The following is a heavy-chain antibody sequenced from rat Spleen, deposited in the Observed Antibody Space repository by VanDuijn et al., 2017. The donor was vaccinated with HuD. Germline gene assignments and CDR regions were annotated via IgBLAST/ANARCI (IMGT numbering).Heavy chain of an antibody. CDR3: ARQDTSGYSNWFAY. J-gene: IGHJ3*01. Sequence: EVQLVQSDGGLVQPGRSLKLSCAASGFTFSDYFMAWVRQAPAKGLEWVASISWGGSSTYYPDNVKGRFTISRDNAKNALYLQMNNLRSEDTAIYYCARQDTSGYSNWFAYWGQGTLVTVSS. V-gene: IGHV5-29*01. CDR2: ISWGGSST. CDR1: GFTFSDYF. D-gene: IGHD4-3*01.